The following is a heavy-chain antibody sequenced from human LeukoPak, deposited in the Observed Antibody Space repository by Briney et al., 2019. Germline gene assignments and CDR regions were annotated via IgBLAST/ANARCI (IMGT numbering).Heavy chain of an antibody. D-gene: IGHD3-10*01. V-gene: IGHV3-23*01. CDR2: ISGSGGST. CDR3: AKGTEYYGSGSHFDY. CDR1: GFTFSSYA. Sequence: GGSLRLSCAASGFTFSSYAMSWVRQAPGKGLEWVSGISGSGGSTYYADSVKGRFTISGDNSKNTVYLQMNSLRAEDTAAYYCAKGTEYYGSGSHFDYWGQGALVTVSS. J-gene: IGHJ4*02.